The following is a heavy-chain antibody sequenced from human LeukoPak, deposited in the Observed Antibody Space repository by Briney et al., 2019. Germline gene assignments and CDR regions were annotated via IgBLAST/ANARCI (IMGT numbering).Heavy chain of an antibody. J-gene: IGHJ4*02. V-gene: IGHV1-2*02. Sequence: ASVTVSCKASGYTFTGYYMHWVRQAPGQGLEWMGWINPNSGGTNYAQKFQGRVTMTRDTSISTAYMELSRLRSDDTAMYYCARGTMIVVVEYYFDYWGQGPLVTVSS. CDR3: ARGTMIVVVEYYFDY. CDR1: GYTFTGYY. CDR2: INPNSGGT. D-gene: IGHD3-22*01.